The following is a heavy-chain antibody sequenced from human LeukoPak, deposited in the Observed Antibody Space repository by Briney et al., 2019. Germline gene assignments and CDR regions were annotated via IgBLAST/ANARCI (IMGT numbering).Heavy chain of an antibody. CDR1: GFTFISYS. Sequence: GGSLRLSCAASGFTFISYSMNWVRQAPGKGLDWVSSISSSSSYIYYADSVKGRFTITRDNAKNSLYLQMNSLRAEDTAVYYCARDRNRYYDILTGYYGNFDYWGQGTLVTVSS. CDR2: ISSSSSYI. D-gene: IGHD3-9*01. V-gene: IGHV3-21*01. CDR3: ARDRNRYYDILTGYYGNFDY. J-gene: IGHJ4*02.